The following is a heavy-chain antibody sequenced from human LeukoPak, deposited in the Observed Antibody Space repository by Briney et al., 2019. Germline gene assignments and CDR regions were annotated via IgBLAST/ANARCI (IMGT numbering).Heavy chain of an antibody. CDR1: GFTFSTYV. D-gene: IGHD3-16*01. J-gene: IGHJ4*02. CDR3: AKEKLRYYDY. Sequence: GGSLRLSCEASGFTFSTYVMSWVRQAPGKGLECVSSISGSGGTTYYADSVKGRLTISRDNSKNTVYLQMSSLTVEDTAIYYCAKEKLRYYDYWGQGALVTVSS. CDR2: ISGSGGTT. V-gene: IGHV3-23*01.